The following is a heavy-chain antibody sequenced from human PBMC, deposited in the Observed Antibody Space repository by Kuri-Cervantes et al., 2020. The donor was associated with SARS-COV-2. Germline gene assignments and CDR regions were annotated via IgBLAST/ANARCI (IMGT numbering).Heavy chain of an antibody. Sequence: GESLKISCEASRFTFRNYGVHWVRQAPGKGLEWVALISYDETYKYYADSVEGRFTISRYNSENTLYLQMNSLRAEDTAMYYCAAERYEWLAYAYYFDLWGQGTLVTVSS. V-gene: IGHV3-30*03. D-gene: IGHD6-19*01. J-gene: IGHJ4*02. CDR2: ISYDETYK. CDR3: AAERYEWLAYAYYFDL. CDR1: RFTFRNYG.